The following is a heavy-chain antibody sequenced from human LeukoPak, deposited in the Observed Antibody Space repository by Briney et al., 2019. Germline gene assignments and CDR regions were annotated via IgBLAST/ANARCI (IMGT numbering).Heavy chain of an antibody. Sequence: PSETLSLTRTVSGGSISSYYWSWIRQPPGKGLEWIGYIYYSGSTNYNPSLKSRVTISVDTSKNQFSLKLSSVTAADTAVYYCARVRHGSGSFSLDYWGQGTLVTVSS. D-gene: IGHD3-10*01. CDR2: IYYSGST. CDR1: GGSISSYY. J-gene: IGHJ4*02. CDR3: ARVRHGSGSFSLDY. V-gene: IGHV4-59*01.